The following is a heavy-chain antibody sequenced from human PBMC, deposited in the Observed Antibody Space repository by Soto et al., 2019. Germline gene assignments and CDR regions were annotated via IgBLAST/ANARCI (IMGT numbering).Heavy chain of an antibody. Sequence: EVQLLESGGGLVQPGGSLRLSCVGSGFTFTGYAMNWVRQAPGKGLEWVSAISSRGGITFYADSVKGRFTISRDNSKNTLYLQINSLRAEDTAVYYCAKTQGYNLNDFNYWGQGTLVTVSS. CDR1: GFTFTGYA. D-gene: IGHD1-20*01. CDR3: AKTQGYNLNDFNY. CDR2: ISSRGGIT. J-gene: IGHJ4*02. V-gene: IGHV3-23*01.